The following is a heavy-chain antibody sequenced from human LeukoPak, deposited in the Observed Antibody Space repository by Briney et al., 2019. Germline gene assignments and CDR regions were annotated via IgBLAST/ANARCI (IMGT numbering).Heavy chain of an antibody. CDR2: IYASGST. CDR1: GGSISGYY. V-gene: IGHV4-59*01. J-gene: IGHJ4*02. Sequence: SETLSLTCTVSGGSISGYYWAWLRQPPGKGPEWIGYIYASGSTNYNPSLKSRVTISVDTSKNQFSLKLNYVTTADTAVYFCARETVMVLDYWGPGILVTVSS. CDR3: ARETVMVLDY. D-gene: IGHD5-18*01.